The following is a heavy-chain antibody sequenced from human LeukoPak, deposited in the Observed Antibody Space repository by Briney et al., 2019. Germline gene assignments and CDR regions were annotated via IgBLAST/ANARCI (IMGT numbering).Heavy chain of an antibody. CDR2: ISYDGTNK. Sequence: GTSLRPSCAASGFTFSSYGMHWVRQAPGKGLEWLAIISYDGTNKYYADSVKGRFTISRDNSKNTLYLQMNSLRVEDTAVFYCAKSWGVEYTDGFFIGVDYWGQGTLVTVSS. V-gene: IGHV3-30*18. CDR1: GFTFSSYG. D-gene: IGHD2-8*01. J-gene: IGHJ4*02. CDR3: AKSWGVEYTDGFFIGVDY.